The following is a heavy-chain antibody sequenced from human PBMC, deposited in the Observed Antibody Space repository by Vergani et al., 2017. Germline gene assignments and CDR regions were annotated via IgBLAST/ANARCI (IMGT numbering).Heavy chain of an antibody. CDR3: ASLWDV. V-gene: IGHV3-15*01. J-gene: IGHJ6*04. CDR2: IKSQVDGGTT. CDR1: GFTFSHTW. Sequence: EVHLVESGGSVVKPGGSLRLSCAASGFTFSHTWMSWLRQSPGKGLEWLGRIKSQVDGGTTEFATPVKARFTISRDNAKRSLYLQMDNLRVEDTALYYCASLWDVWGKGTTVIVSS.